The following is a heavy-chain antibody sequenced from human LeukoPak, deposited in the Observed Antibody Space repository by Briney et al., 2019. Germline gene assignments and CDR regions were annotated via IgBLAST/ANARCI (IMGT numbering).Heavy chain of an antibody. CDR2: INPSGGST. V-gene: IGHV1-46*01. Sequence: GASVKVSCKASGYTFTSYYMHWVRQAPGQGLEWMGIINPSGGSTSYAQKFQGRVTMTRDTSTSTVYMELSSLRSEDTAVYYCATRRPAYDSSGYYRGFAFDIWGQGTMVTVSS. CDR1: GYTFTSYY. CDR3: ATRRPAYDSSGYYRGFAFDI. J-gene: IGHJ3*02. D-gene: IGHD3-22*01.